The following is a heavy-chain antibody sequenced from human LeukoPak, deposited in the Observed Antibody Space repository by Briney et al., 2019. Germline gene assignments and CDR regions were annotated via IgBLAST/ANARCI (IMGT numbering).Heavy chain of an antibody. CDR1: GGSISSYY. D-gene: IGHD5-18*01. V-gene: IGHV4-59*01. Sequence: SETLSLTCTVSGGSISSYYWSWIRQPPGKGLEWIGYIYYSGSTNYNPSLKSRVTISVDTSKNQFSLKLSSVTAADTAVYYCARVFGDGYGTNFDYWGQGTLVTVSS. CDR2: IYYSGST. CDR3: ARVFGDGYGTNFDY. J-gene: IGHJ4*02.